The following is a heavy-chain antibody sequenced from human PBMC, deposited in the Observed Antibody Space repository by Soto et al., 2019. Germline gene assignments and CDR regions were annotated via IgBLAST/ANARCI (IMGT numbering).Heavy chain of an antibody. V-gene: IGHV3-21*01. J-gene: IGHJ4*02. CDR1: GFTFSTYS. CDR3: PRWHSINTNMDN. Sequence: EVQLVESGGGLVKPGGSLRLSCAASGFTFSTYSMNWVRQAPGKGLEWVASISISRGYICYADSVKGRYPISRHNAKNSLILQIDRMRAEDTAVSSCPRWHSINTNMDNSGQGTQVTGYS. CDR2: ISISRGYI. D-gene: IGHD3-22*01.